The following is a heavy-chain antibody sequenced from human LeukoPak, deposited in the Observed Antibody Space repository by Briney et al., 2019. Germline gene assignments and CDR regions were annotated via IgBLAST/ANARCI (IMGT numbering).Heavy chain of an antibody. D-gene: IGHD3-22*01. CDR1: GYTFTGYY. CDR3: ARGRVCDYYDGSGSLIWFDP. Sequence: PGASVKVSCKASGYTFTGYYMHWVRQAPGQGLEWMGWINPNSGGTNYAQKFQGRVTMTRDTSISTAYMELSRLRSDDTAVYYCARGRVCDYYDGSGSLIWFDPWGQGTLVTVSS. V-gene: IGHV1-2*02. J-gene: IGHJ5*02. CDR2: INPNSGGT.